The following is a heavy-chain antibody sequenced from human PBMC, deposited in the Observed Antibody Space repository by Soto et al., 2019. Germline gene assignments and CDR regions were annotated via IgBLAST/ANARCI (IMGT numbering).Heavy chain of an antibody. D-gene: IGHD5-18*01. Sequence: GGSLRLSCAASGFTVSSNYMSWVRQAPGKGLEWVSVIYIGGSTYYADSVKGRFTISRDNSKNTPYLQMNSLRAEDTAVYYCARDRAGYSAGGAYGMDVWGQGTTVTVSS. CDR3: ARDRAGYSAGGAYGMDV. CDR2: IYIGGST. J-gene: IGHJ6*02. V-gene: IGHV3-53*01. CDR1: GFTVSSNY.